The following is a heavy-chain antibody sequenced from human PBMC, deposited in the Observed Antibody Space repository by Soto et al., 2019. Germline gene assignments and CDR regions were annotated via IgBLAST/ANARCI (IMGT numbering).Heavy chain of an antibody. J-gene: IGHJ4*02. CDR2: ISYDGSNK. CDR3: ARDFAAAAAGY. Sequence: QVQLVESGGGVVQPGRSLRLSCAASGFTFSSYAMHWVRQAPGKGLEWVAVISYDGSNKYYADSVKGRFTISRDNSKNTLYLQMNSLRAEDTAVYYCARDFAAAAAGYWGQRTLVTVSS. V-gene: IGHV3-30-3*01. CDR1: GFTFSSYA. D-gene: IGHD6-13*01.